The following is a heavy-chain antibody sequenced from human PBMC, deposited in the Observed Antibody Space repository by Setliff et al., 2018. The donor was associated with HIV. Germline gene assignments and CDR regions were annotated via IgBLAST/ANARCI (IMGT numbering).Heavy chain of an antibody. J-gene: IGHJ4*02. CDR3: ALRRLSSWARSDS. CDR2: INHSGRT. Sequence: SETLSLTCAVYGESVSGFYWTWIRQPPGKGLEWIGDINHSGRTNYNPSIKSRVTITVDTSTNQFSLRLTSMTAADTAVYYFALRRLSSWARSDSWGQGTLVTVSS. V-gene: IGHV4-34*01. D-gene: IGHD1-26*01. CDR1: GESVSGFY.